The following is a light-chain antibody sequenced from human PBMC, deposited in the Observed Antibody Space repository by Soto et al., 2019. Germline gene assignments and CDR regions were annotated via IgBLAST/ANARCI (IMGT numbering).Light chain of an antibody. CDR2: AAS. CDR1: QGIGSS. CDR3: QQLNNFPLT. Sequence: DIQLTQSPSFLSASVGDRVTITCRASQGIGSSLAWYQQKPGKAPKLLIYAASTLQSGVPSRFSGSGSGTEFTLTISSLQPEDFTTYYCQQLNNFPLTFGPGTTVDVK. J-gene: IGKJ3*01. V-gene: IGKV1-9*01.